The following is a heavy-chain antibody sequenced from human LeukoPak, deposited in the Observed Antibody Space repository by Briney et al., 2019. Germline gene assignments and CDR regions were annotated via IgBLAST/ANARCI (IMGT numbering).Heavy chain of an antibody. CDR3: ARGSSSGSYRGTIDFDY. V-gene: IGHV4-31*03. CDR1: GGSISSGGYY. Sequence: PSETLSLTCTVSGGSISSGGYYWSWIRQHPGKGLEWIGYIYYSGSTYYNPSLKSRVTISVDTSKNQFSLKLSSVTAADTAVYYCARGSSSGSYRGTIDFDYWGQGTLVTVSS. J-gene: IGHJ4*02. CDR2: IYYSGST. D-gene: IGHD1-26*01.